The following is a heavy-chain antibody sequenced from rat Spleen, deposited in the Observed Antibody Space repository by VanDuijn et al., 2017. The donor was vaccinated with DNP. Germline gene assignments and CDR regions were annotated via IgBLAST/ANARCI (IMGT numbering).Heavy chain of an antibody. Sequence: QVQLKESGPGLVQPSQTLSLTCTVSGFSLPMYHVHWVRQPPGKGLEWMGVIWNTGGTRYNSALKSRLSISKDTSKSQVFLKMNSLQTEDTATYYCAKDMGTIADDSYTLDAWGQGTSVTVSS. CDR1: GFSLPMYH. CDR3: AKDMGTIADDSYTLDA. CDR2: IWNTGGT. J-gene: IGHJ4*01. D-gene: IGHD1-2*01. V-gene: IGHV2-41*01.